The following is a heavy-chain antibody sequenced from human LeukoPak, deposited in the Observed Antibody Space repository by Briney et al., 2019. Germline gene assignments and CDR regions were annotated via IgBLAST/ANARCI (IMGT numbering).Heavy chain of an antibody. Sequence: GGSLRLSCAASGFTFTSYWIHWARQAPGKGLVWVSRIKGDESSTNYADSVKGRFTISRDNAKNTVYLHMNSLRVEDAAVYYCARGIKNYYGVDVWGQGTTVTVPS. CDR3: ARGIKNYYGVDV. CDR2: IKGDESST. J-gene: IGHJ6*02. D-gene: IGHD2-15*01. CDR1: GFTFTSYW. V-gene: IGHV3-74*01.